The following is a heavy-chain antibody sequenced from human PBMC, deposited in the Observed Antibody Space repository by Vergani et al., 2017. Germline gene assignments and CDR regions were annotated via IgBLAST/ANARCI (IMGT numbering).Heavy chain of an antibody. D-gene: IGHD4-17*01. CDR2: IGTAGDT. CDR3: ATLPTTSVSWAFDI. CDR1: GFTFSSYD. Sequence: EVQLVESGGGLVQPGGSLRLSCAASGFTFSSYDMHWVRQATGKGLEWVSAIGTAGDTYYPGSVKGRFTISRENAKNSLYLQMNSLRAEDTAVYYCATLPTTSVSWAFDIWGQGTMVTVSS. J-gene: IGHJ3*02. V-gene: IGHV3-13*01.